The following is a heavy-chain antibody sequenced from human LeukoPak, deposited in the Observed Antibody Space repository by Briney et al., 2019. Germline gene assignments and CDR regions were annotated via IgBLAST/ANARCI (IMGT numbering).Heavy chain of an antibody. CDR1: GGTFSNYA. CDR3: ARTFYYDDRGYYAGKGFDI. CDR2: IIPIFGTT. J-gene: IGHJ3*02. V-gene: IGHV1-69*13. D-gene: IGHD3-22*01. Sequence: SVKVSCKASGGTFSNYAISWVRQAPGQGLEWMGGIIPIFGTTNYAQKLQGRVTITADESTSTAYMELSSLRSEDTAVYYCARTFYYDDRGYYAGKGFDIWGQGAMVTVSS.